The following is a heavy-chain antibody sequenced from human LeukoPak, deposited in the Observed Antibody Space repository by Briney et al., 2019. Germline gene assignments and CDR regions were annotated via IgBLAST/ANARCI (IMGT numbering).Heavy chain of an antibody. CDR3: VKDLRSDFMGVLSRYLSY. V-gene: IGHV3-64D*09. CDR1: GFTFSSFA. D-gene: IGHD2/OR15-2a*01. CDR2: ISRNGGST. J-gene: IGHJ4*02. Sequence: GGSLRLSCSASGFTFSSFAMHWVRQAPGKGLEYVAAISRNGGSTYYADSVKGRFTISRDNSKSTLYLQMNSLRAEDTAVYLCVKDLRSDFMGVLSRYLSYWGQGTLVTVPS.